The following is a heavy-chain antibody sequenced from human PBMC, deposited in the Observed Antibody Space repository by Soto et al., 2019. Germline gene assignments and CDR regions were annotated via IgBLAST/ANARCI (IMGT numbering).Heavy chain of an antibody. V-gene: IGHV1-8*01. D-gene: IGHD3-10*01. Sequence: QVQLVQSGAEVKKPGASVKVSCKASGYTFTSYDINWVRQATGQGLEWMGWMNPNSGNKGDAQKFQGRVTMTRNTSISTDYMEMSSLRSEDTAVYYCARGTMGYYYGSGSYSTFSYWGQGTLVTVSS. CDR1: GYTFTSYD. J-gene: IGHJ4*02. CDR3: ARGTMGYYYGSGSYSTFSY. CDR2: MNPNSGNK.